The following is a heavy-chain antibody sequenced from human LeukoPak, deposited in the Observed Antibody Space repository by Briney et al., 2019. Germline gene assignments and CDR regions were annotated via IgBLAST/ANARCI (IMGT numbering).Heavy chain of an antibody. J-gene: IGHJ4*02. Sequence: GGSLRLSCAASGFTFNSYAMIWVRQAPGKGLEWVSSISGSSSYIYYADSVKGRFSISRDNAKNSLYLQMNSLRAEDTAVYYCARDLLGWELHYFDYWGQGTLVTVSS. V-gene: IGHV3-21*01. CDR3: ARDLLGWELHYFDY. CDR2: ISGSSSYI. D-gene: IGHD1-26*01. CDR1: GFTFNSYA.